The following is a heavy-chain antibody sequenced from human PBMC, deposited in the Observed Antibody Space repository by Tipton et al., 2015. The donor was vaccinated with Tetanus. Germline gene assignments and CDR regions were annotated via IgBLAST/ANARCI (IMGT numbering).Heavy chain of an antibody. Sequence: TLSLTCTVSGASFSSGDYYWSWIRKPPGKDLEWIGEISHSENTNYNPSLQSRVTISMNTANNHIYLNLTSVTAADTAVYYCARANNEFPKKGPFDSWGQGSLVIVSA. CDR2: ISHSENT. J-gene: IGHJ4*02. CDR3: ARANNEFPKKGPFDS. V-gene: IGHV4-30-4*01. D-gene: IGHD1-1*01. CDR1: GASFSSGDYY.